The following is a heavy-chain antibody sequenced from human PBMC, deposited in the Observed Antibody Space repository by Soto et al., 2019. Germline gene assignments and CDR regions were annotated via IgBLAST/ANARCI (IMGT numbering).Heavy chain of an antibody. CDR2: ISGSGGST. V-gene: IGHV3-23*01. CDR3: AKSPLFYQYYFDY. Sequence: GGSLSLSCAASGFTFSSYAMSWVRQAPGKGLEWVSAISGSGGSTYYADSVKGRFTISRDNSKNTLYLQMNSLRAEDTAVYYCAKSPLFYQYYFDYWGQGTLVTVSS. D-gene: IGHD2-21*01. CDR1: GFTFSSYA. J-gene: IGHJ4*02.